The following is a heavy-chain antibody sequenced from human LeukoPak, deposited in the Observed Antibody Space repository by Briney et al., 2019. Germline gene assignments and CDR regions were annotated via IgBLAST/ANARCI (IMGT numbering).Heavy chain of an antibody. CDR2: IFGGGST. CDR3: ARDSRVGVAGTDY. D-gene: IGHD6-19*01. J-gene: IGHJ4*02. V-gene: IGHV3-66*01. CDR1: GFTVSNNY. Sequence: GGSLRLSCAASGFTVSNNYMSWVRQAPGKGLECVSVIFGGGSTCHADSVKGRFIISRDNSKNTLFLQMNSLRVEDTAVYYCARDSRVGVAGTDYWGQGTLVTVSS.